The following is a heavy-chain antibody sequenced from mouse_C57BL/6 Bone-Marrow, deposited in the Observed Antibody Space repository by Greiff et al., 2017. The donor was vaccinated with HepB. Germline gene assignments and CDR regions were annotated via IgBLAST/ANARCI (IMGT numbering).Heavy chain of an antibody. V-gene: IGHV1-59*01. D-gene: IGHD2-4*01. J-gene: IGHJ3*01. CDR2: IDPSYSYT. Sequence: VQLQQPGAELVRPGTSVKLSCKASGYTFTSYWMHWVKQRPGQGLEWIGVIDPSYSYTNYNQKFKGKATLTVDTSSSTAYMQLSSLTSEDAAVYYCARVYGLRLAYWGQGTLVTVSA. CDR1: GYTFTSYW. CDR3: ARVYGLRLAY.